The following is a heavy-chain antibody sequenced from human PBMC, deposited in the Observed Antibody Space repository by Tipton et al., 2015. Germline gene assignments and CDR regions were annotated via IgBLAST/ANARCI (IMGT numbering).Heavy chain of an antibody. CDR1: GGSFSGYY. CDR2: INHSGST. V-gene: IGHV4-34*01. D-gene: IGHD5-24*01. Sequence: TLSLTCAVYGGSFSGYYWSWIRQPPGKGLEWIGEINHSGSTNYNPSLKSRVTISVDTSKNQFSLKLSSVTAADTAFYFCARLDLRDGSNWIAGDLWGRGTLVTVSS. J-gene: IGHJ2*01. CDR3: ARLDLRDGSNWIAGDL.